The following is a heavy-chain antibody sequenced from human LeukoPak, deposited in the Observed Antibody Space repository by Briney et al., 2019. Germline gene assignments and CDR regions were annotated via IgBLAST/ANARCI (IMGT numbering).Heavy chain of an antibody. D-gene: IGHD3-10*01. CDR3: ARDKTYPRRFGELYHPNNWFDP. CDR2: INWNGGST. CDR1: GGSISSSNW. Sequence: PSGTLSLTCAVSGGSISSSNWWSWVRQAPGKGLEWVSGINWNGGSTGYADSVKGRFTISRDNAKNSLYLQMNSLRAEDTALYYCARDKTYPRRFGELYHPNNWFDPWGQGTLVTVSS. V-gene: IGHV3-20*04. J-gene: IGHJ5*02.